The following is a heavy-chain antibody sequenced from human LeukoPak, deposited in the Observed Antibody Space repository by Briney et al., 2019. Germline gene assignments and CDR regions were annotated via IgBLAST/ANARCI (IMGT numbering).Heavy chain of an antibody. CDR1: GYTFTSYD. CDR2: MNPNSGNT. D-gene: IGHD3-22*01. V-gene: IGHV1-8*01. CDR3: ARALYYYDSSGYKIDY. Sequence: ASVKVSCKASGYTFTSYDVNWVRQATGQGLEWMGWMNPNSGNTGYAQKFQGRVTMTRNTSISTAYMELSSLRSEDTAVYYCARALYYYDSSGYKIDYWGQGTLVTVSS. J-gene: IGHJ4*02.